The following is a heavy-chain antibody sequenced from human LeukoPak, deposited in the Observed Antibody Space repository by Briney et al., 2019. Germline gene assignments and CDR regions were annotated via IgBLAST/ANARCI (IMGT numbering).Heavy chain of an antibody. D-gene: IGHD6-13*01. J-gene: IGHJ6*02. CDR3: ARDPLRSTWSTYNNAMDV. CDR1: GYSFTSYA. V-gene: IGHV1-18*04. CDR2: ISAYNGNT. Sequence: ASVKVSCKASGYSFTSYAINWVRQAPGQGLEWMGWISAYNGNTDSAQKVQYRVTMTTDASTSTAYMELVSLTSDDTAVYYCARDPLRSTWSTYNNAMDVWGQGTTVTVS.